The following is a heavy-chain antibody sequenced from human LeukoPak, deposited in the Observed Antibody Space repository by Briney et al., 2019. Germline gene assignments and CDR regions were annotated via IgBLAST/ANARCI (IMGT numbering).Heavy chain of an antibody. V-gene: IGHV4-34*01. J-gene: IGHJ4*02. CDR2: INHSGST. CDR3: ARRRYYDSSGHDY. D-gene: IGHD3-22*01. Sequence: PSETLSLTCAVYGGSFSGYYWSWIRQPPGKGLEWIGEINHSGSTNYNPSLKSRVTISVDTSKNQFSLKLSSVTAADTAVYYCARRRYYDSSGHDYWGQGTLVTVSS. CDR1: GGSFSGYY.